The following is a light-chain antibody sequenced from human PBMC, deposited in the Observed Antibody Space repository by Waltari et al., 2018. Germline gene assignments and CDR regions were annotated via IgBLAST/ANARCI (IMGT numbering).Light chain of an antibody. CDR3: MQGTHWPWT. V-gene: IGKV2-30*01. CDR2: KIS. Sequence: DVVMTQSPLSLPVTLWQPASISCRSIQSLVSRDGNTYFNWFHQRPGQSPRRLLYKISNRDSGVPDRVSGSGSGTDFTLRSSRVEAEDVGDYYCMQGTHWPWTFGPGTKVEI. J-gene: IGKJ1*01. CDR1: QSLVSRDGNTY.